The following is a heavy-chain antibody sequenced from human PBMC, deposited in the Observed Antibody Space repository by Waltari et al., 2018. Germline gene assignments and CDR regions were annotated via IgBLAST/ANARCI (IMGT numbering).Heavy chain of an antibody. CDR1: GLTFSTSS. CDR3: LTENNDYYD. Sequence: AQVLESAGDAVQPGASLRLSCAASGLTFSTSSMMWVRQAPGEGLQWVSGLGRTGRTYYSDAARGRFSVSRDDSGSTFYMRMARLRVEDTALDYCLTENNDYYDWGQGTLVTVSS. V-gene: IGHV3-23*01. D-gene: IGHD3-3*01. J-gene: IGHJ4*02. CDR2: LGRTGRT.